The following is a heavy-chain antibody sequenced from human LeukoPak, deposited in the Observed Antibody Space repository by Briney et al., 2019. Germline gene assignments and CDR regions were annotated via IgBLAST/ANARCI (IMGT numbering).Heavy chain of an antibody. V-gene: IGHV4-39*07. CDR2: INLTGNT. CDR3: ARVRHDPLEYGYYMDV. Sequence: SETLSLTCTVSGGSISSSAYYWGWIRQPPGKGLEWIGDINLTGNTNYNPSLTDYNPSLKSRVTISVDSSNDELSLKVTSLTAADTGVYYCARVRHDPLEYGYYMDVWGKGTTVTVSS. D-gene: IGHD3-3*01. CDR1: GGSISSSAYY. J-gene: IGHJ6*03.